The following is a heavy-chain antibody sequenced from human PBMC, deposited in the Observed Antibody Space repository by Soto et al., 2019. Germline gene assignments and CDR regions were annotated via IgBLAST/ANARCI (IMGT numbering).Heavy chain of an antibody. D-gene: IGHD6-25*01. CDR2: ISASGDYI. Sequence: EVQLVQSGGGLVKPGGSLRLSCEASGFTFSDFAMNWVRQAPGKGLEWVSTISASGDYIYYPDSLKGRFTISRDNAKNSLSLQMDSLRVEDTAVYDCARRRRLAASRPVDLWGQGTLVTVSS. CDR3: ARRRRLAASRPVDL. J-gene: IGHJ5*02. V-gene: IGHV3-21*02. CDR1: GFTFSDFA.